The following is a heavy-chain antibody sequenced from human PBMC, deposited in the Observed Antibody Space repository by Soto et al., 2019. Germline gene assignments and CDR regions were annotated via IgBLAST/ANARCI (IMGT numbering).Heavy chain of an antibody. D-gene: IGHD3-3*01. CDR3: ARGSGYDFWSGSNGDGHMDV. CDR2: IIPIFGTA. Sequence: GASVKVSCKASGGTFSSYAISWVRQAPGQGLEWMGGIIPIFGTANYAQKFQGRVTITADKSTSTAYMELSSLRSEDTAVYYCARGSGYDFWSGSNGDGHMDVWGQGTTVAVSS. V-gene: IGHV1-69*06. CDR1: GGTFSSYA. J-gene: IGHJ6*02.